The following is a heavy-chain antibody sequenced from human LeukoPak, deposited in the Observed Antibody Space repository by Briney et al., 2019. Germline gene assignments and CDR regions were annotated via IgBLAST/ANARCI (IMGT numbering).Heavy chain of an antibody. CDR1: GGSFSGYY. CDR2: IYYSGST. J-gene: IGHJ5*02. V-gene: IGHV4-59*01. D-gene: IGHD2-2*02. CDR3: ARYCSSTSCYNRGYNWFDP. Sequence: PSETLSLTCAVYGGSFSGYYWSWIRQPPGKGLEWIGYIYYSGSTNYNPSLKSRVTISVDTSKNQFSLKLSSVTAADTAVYYCARYCSSTSCYNRGYNWFDPWGQGTLVTVSS.